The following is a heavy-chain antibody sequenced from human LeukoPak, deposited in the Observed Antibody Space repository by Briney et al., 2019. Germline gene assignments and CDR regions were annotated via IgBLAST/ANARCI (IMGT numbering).Heavy chain of an antibody. Sequence: GASVKVSCKASGYTFTNHGMFWVRQAPGQGLEWMGWINTGNGDTVQSQKFQGRVTVTRDTSASIVYMELNSLRAEDTAVYYCAKEYCSNSVCHSLDYWGQGTLATVSS. CDR1: GYTFTNHG. CDR3: AKEYCSNSVCHSLDY. V-gene: IGHV1-3*04. D-gene: IGHD2-8*01. J-gene: IGHJ4*02. CDR2: INTGNGDT.